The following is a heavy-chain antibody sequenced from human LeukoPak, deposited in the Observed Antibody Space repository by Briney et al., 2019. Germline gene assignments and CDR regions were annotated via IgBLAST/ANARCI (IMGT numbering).Heavy chain of an antibody. D-gene: IGHD3-16*01. CDR3: ARGRPGGSFDY. Sequence: TSETLSLTCAVYGGSFSGYYWSWIRQPPGKGLEWIGEINHSGSTNYNPSLKSRVTISVDTSKNQFSLKLSPVTAADTAVYYCARGRPGGSFDYWGQGTLVTVSS. CDR1: GGSFSGYY. CDR2: INHSGST. J-gene: IGHJ4*02. V-gene: IGHV4-34*01.